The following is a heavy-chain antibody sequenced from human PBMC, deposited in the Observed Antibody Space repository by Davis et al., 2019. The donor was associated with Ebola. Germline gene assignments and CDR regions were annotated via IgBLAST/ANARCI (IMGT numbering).Heavy chain of an antibody. J-gene: IGHJ4*02. Sequence: PGGSLRLSCAASGFTFSNYPMHWVRQAPGEGLEWVAVVSYNGINQYYAGSVKGRFTVSRDNSENTLYLQMNSLTTEDTAVYYCARGGPWELLWYFDYWGQGSLVTVSS. CDR3: ARGGPWELLWYFDY. D-gene: IGHD1-7*01. V-gene: IGHV3-30*04. CDR1: GFTFSNYP. CDR2: VSYNGINQ.